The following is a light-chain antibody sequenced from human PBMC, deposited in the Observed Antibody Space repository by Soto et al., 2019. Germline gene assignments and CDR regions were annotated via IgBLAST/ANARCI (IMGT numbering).Light chain of an antibody. CDR2: ANN. Sequence: QSVLTQPPSLSETPGQRVTISCPGSRSNIGGHIVNWYQQLPGMAPKLLMSANNQRSSGVPERFSGSKSGSSASLAISGLQSEDEAAYYCASWDDSLNGLVFGGGTKLTVL. CDR1: RSNIGGHI. J-gene: IGLJ2*01. CDR3: ASWDDSLNGLV. V-gene: IGLV1-44*01.